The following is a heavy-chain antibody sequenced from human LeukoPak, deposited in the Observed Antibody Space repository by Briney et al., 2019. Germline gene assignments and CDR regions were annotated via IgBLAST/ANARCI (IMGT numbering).Heavy chain of an antibody. J-gene: IGHJ5*02. CDR3: AKDEDTAMVT. CDR1: GFTFSSYG. D-gene: IGHD5-18*01. CDR2: IWYDGGNK. Sequence: GGSLRLSCAASGFTFSSYGMHRVRQAPGKGLEWVAVIWYDGGNKYYADSVKGRFTISRDNSKNTLYLQMNSLRAEDTAVYYCAKDEDTAMVTWGQGTLVTVSS. V-gene: IGHV3-33*06.